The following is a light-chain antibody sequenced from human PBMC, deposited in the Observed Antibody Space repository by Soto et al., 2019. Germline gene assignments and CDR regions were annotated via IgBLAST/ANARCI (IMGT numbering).Light chain of an antibody. Sequence: QSALTQPPSASGSPGQSVTISCTGTSSDVGGYNYVSWYQQHPGKAPKLMSYEVSKRPSGVPDRFSGSKSGNTASLTVSGLQAEDEADYYCSSYAGSNIPFVTGTKLTVL. CDR3: SSYAGSNIP. V-gene: IGLV2-8*01. CDR2: EVS. CDR1: SSDVGGYNY. J-gene: IGLJ1*01.